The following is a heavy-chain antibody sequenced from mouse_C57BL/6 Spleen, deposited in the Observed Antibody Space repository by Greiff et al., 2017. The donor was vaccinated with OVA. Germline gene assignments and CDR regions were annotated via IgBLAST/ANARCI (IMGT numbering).Heavy chain of an antibody. CDR3: ARRGSSPLYYAMDY. J-gene: IGHJ4*01. Sequence: VQLKESGAELARPGASVKLSCKASGYTFTSYGISWVKQRTGQGLEWIGEIYPRSGNTYYNEKFKGKATLTADKSSSTAYMELRSLTSEDSAVYFCARRGSSPLYYAMDYWGQGTSVTVSS. D-gene: IGHD1-1*01. CDR1: GYTFTSYG. CDR2: IYPRSGNT. V-gene: IGHV1-81*01.